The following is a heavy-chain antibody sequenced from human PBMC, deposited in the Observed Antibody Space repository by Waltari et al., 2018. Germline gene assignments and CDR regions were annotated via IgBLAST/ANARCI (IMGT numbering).Heavy chain of an antibody. Sequence: QVQLVESGGGVVQPGRSLRLSCAASGFTFSSYGMHWVRPATGKGLEWVAVISYDGSNKYYADSVKGRFTISRDNSKNTLYLQMNSLRAEDTAVYYCAREGTDGDNGRWFDYWGQGTLVTVSS. CDR2: ISYDGSNK. V-gene: IGHV3-30*19. CDR3: AREGTDGDNGRWFDY. CDR1: GFTFSSYG. J-gene: IGHJ4*02. D-gene: IGHD4-17*01.